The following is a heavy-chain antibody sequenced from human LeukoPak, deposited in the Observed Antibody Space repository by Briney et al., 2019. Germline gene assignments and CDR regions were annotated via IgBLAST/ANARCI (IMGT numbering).Heavy chain of an antibody. J-gene: IGHJ4*02. CDR3: TRCYGSGTPDDY. CDR2: TRSKAYGGTT. Sequence: SLRLSCTASGFTFGDYAMSWFRQAPGKGLEWVGFTRSKAYGGTTEYAASVKGRFIISRDDSKNIAYLQMNSLKTEDTAVYYCTRCYGSGTPDDYRGQGTLVTVSS. CDR1: GFTFGDYA. V-gene: IGHV3-49*03. D-gene: IGHD3-10*01.